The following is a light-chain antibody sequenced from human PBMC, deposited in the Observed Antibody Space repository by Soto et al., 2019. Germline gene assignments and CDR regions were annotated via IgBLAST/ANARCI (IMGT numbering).Light chain of an antibody. V-gene: IGKV3-20*01. CDR1: ESVSSSY. Sequence: EIVLTQSPGTLSLSPGERATLSCRASESVSSSYLAWYQQKPGQAPRLHIYDVSSRTTGIPDRFSGSGSETDFTLTVNRVEPEDFVLYYCQQYGSSPLTFRGGTKVEIK. CDR3: QQYGSSPLT. J-gene: IGKJ4*01. CDR2: DVS.